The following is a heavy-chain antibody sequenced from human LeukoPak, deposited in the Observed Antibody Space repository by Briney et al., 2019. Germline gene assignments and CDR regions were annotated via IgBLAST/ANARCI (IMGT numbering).Heavy chain of an antibody. V-gene: IGHV3-23*01. CDR3: AENGDRGAYCSGGSCYPYYYYNMDV. Sequence: GGSLRLSCAASGFTFSSYAMSWVRQAPGKGLEWVSAISDSDGNTYYADSVKGRFTISRDNSKNTLYLQMNSLRAEDTAIYYCAENGDRGAYCSGGSCYPYYYYNMDVWGKGTTVTISS. D-gene: IGHD2-15*01. J-gene: IGHJ6*03. CDR1: GFTFSSYA. CDR2: ISDSDGNT.